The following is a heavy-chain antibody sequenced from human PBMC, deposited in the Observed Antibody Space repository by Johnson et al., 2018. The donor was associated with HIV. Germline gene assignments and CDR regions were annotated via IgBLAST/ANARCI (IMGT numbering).Heavy chain of an antibody. D-gene: IGHD2-21*02. CDR1: GFTFSSYA. J-gene: IGHJ3*02. V-gene: IGHV3-30*02. CDR2: IRYDGSNK. Sequence: QVQLVESGGGVVQPGRSLRLSCAASGFTFSSYAVHWVRQAPGKGLEWVAFIRYDGSNKYYADSVKGRFTISRDNSKNTLYLQMNSLRAEDTAVYYYAKDKAVVTALYDAFDIWGQGTMVTVSS. CDR3: AKDKAVVTALYDAFDI.